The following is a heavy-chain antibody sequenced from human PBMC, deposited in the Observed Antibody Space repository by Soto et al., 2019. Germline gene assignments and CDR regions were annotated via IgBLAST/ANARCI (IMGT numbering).Heavy chain of an antibody. D-gene: IGHD3-10*01. CDR3: ASSRFGRGVIRAKGYYYYGMDV. V-gene: IGHV4-34*01. Sequence: SGTLSLTCAVYGGSFSGYYWSWIRQPPGKGLEWIGEINHSGSTNYNPSLKSRVTISVDTSKNQFSLKLSSVTAADTAVYYCASSRFGRGVIRAKGYYYYGMDVWGQGTTVTVSS. CDR1: GGSFSGYY. J-gene: IGHJ6*02. CDR2: INHSGST.